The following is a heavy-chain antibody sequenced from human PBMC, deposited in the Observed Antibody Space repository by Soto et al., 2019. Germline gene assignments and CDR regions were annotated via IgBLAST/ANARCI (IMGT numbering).Heavy chain of an antibody. Sequence: SETLSLTCTVSGGSISSSSYYWGWIRQPPGKGLEWIGSIYYSGSTYYNPSLKSRVTISVDTSKNQFSLKLSSVTAADTAVYYCARHPFYYYGSGSVGNWFDPWGQGTLVTVSS. D-gene: IGHD3-10*01. CDR2: IYYSGST. CDR1: GGSISSSSYY. V-gene: IGHV4-39*01. CDR3: ARHPFYYYGSGSVGNWFDP. J-gene: IGHJ5*02.